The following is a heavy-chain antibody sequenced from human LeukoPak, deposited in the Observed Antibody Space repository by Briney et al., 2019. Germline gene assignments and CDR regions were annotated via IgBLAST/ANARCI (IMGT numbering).Heavy chain of an antibody. Sequence: GGSLRLSCAAPGFTFSSYGMHWVRQAPGKGLEWVAVIWYDGSNKYYADSVKGRFTISRDNSKNTLYLQMNSLRAEDTAVYYCARDHRTAMVTDLDYWGQGTLVTVSS. D-gene: IGHD5-18*01. J-gene: IGHJ4*02. CDR1: GFTFSSYG. CDR2: IWYDGSNK. V-gene: IGHV3-33*01. CDR3: ARDHRTAMVTDLDY.